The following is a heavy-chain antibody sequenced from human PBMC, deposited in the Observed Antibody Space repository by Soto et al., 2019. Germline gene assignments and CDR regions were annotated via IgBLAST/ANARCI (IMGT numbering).Heavy chain of an antibody. CDR3: ARGGYIVVVTATPGYGMDV. CDR2: IIPIFGTA. D-gene: IGHD2-21*02. V-gene: IGHV1-69*01. CDR1: GGTFSSYA. Sequence: QVQLVQSGAEVKKPGSSVNVSCKASGGTFSSYAISWVRQAPGQGLEWMGGIIPIFGTADYAQKFQGRVTITADESTSPAYMGLSRLRSEDTAVYYCARGGYIVVVTATPGYGMDVWGQGTTVTVSS. J-gene: IGHJ6*02.